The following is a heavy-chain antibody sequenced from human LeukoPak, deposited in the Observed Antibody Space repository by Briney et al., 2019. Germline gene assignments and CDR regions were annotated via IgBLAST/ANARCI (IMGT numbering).Heavy chain of an antibody. Sequence: ASVKASCKASGYTFISYGISWVRQAPGQGLEWMGIIYPGDSDTRYSPSFQGQVTISADKSISTAYLQWSSLKASDTAMYYCARRAVAGVFDYWGQGTLVTVSS. D-gene: IGHD6-19*01. J-gene: IGHJ4*02. CDR1: GYTFISYG. V-gene: IGHV5-51*01. CDR2: IYPGDSDT. CDR3: ARRAVAGVFDY.